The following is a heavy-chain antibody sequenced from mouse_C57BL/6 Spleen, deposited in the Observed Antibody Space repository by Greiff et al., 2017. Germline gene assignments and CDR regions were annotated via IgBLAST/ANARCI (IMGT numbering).Heavy chain of an antibody. CDR1: GYAFSSYW. V-gene: IGHV1-80*01. Sequence: QVQLQQSGAELVKPGASVKISCKASGYAFSSYWMNWVKQRPGQGLEWIGQIYPGDGDTNYNGKFKGKATLTADKSSSTAYMQLSSLTSEDSAVYFCARPITTAYWYFDVWGTGTTVTVSS. CDR3: ARPITTAYWYFDV. J-gene: IGHJ1*03. D-gene: IGHD1-2*01. CDR2: IYPGDGDT.